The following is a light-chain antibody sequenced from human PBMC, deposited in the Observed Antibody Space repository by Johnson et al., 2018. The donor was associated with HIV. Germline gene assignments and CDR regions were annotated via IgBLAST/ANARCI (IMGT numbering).Light chain of an antibody. V-gene: IGLV1-51*01. CDR1: SSNIGNNY. CDR3: GTWDSSLYAYV. CDR2: DNN. J-gene: IGLJ1*01. Sequence: QSVLTQPPSVSAAPGQKVTISCSGSSSNIGNNYVSWYQQLPGTAPKLLIYDNNKRPSGIPDRFSGSKSGTSATLGITGLQTGDEADYYCGTWDSSLYAYVFGTWTKVTVL.